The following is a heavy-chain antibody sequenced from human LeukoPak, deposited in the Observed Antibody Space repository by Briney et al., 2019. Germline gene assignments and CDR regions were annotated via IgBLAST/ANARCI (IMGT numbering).Heavy chain of an antibody. J-gene: IGHJ5*02. CDR1: GYSISSGYY. CDR2: IYTSGST. D-gene: IGHD3-9*01. Sequence: SETLSLTCTVSGYSISSGYYWGWIRQPAGKGLEWIGRIYTSGSTNYNPSLKSRVTMSVDTSKNQFSLKLSSVTAADTAVYYCAREGGGPTYFDWLLHWFDPWGQGTLVTVSS. CDR3: AREGGGPTYFDWLLHWFDP. V-gene: IGHV4-4*07.